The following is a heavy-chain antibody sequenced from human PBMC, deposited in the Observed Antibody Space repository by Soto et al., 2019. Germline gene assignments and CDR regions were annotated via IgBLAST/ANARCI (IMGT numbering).Heavy chain of an antibody. J-gene: IGHJ4*02. CDR1: GFTVSNNY. Sequence: EVQLVESGGGLIQPGGSLRLSCAVSGFTVSNNYMSWVRQAPGKGLEGVSVIYSGGYTAYGDSVKGRFTISRDNSKNTLSLQIKSGGAHDTAVYYWARQRGGGGYWGQGTLVTVSS. V-gene: IGHV3-53*01. D-gene: IGHD6-25*01. CDR2: IYSGGYT. CDR3: ARQRGGGGY.